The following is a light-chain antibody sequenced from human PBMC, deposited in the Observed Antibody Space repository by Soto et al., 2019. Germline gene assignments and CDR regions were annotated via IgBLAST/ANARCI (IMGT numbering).Light chain of an antibody. CDR2: GAS. CDR1: QSVSSSY. Sequence: IVLTQSPGTLSLSPGERATLSCRASQSVSSSYLAWYQQKPGQAPRLLIYGASSRATGIPDRFSGSGSVTDFTLTISRLEPEDFAVYYCKHYGSSPLTFGGGTKVEIK. V-gene: IGKV3-20*01. CDR3: KHYGSSPLT. J-gene: IGKJ4*01.